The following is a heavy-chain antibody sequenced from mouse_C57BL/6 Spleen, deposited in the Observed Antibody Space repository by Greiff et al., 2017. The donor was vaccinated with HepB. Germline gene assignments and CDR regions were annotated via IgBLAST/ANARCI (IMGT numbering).Heavy chain of an antibody. Sequence: EVQLVESGAELVRPGASVKLSCTASGFNIKDDYMHWVKQRPEQGLEWIGWIDPENGDTEYASKFQGKATITADTSSNTAYLQLSSLTSEDTAVYYCYYDYVRSAMDYWGQGTSVTVSS. J-gene: IGHJ4*01. CDR3: YYDYVRSAMDY. CDR1: GFNIKDDY. V-gene: IGHV14-4*01. CDR2: IDPENGDT. D-gene: IGHD2-4*01.